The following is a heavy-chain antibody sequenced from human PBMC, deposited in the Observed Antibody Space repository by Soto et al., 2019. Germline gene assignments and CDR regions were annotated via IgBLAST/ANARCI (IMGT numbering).Heavy chain of an antibody. CDR3: DRAAILEWLPNWFDP. Sequence: PSETLSLTCAVSGGSISSGGYSWSWIRQPPGKGLEWIGYIYHSGSTYYNSSLKSRVTMSIDTSKNQFSLRLTSVTAADTAVYYCDRAAILEWLPNWFDPWGQGTRVNVSS. V-gene: IGHV4-30-2*01. J-gene: IGHJ5*02. CDR2: IYHSGST. CDR1: GGSISSGGYS. D-gene: IGHD3-3*01.